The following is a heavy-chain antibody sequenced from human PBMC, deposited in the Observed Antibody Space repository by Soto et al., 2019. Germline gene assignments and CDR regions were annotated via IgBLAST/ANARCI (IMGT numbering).Heavy chain of an antibody. CDR3: ARHPAIAKFENGLDV. Sequence: SETLSLTCAVSGDSITSSAWWSCVRQPPGKGLEWIGEIHLGGTTNYNPSLKSRVTISIDTSKNQFSLNLRSVTAADTAVYYCARHPAIAKFENGLDVWGQGTTVTVSS. CDR2: IHLGGTT. CDR1: GDSITSSAW. J-gene: IGHJ6*02. V-gene: IGHV4-4*02. D-gene: IGHD3-16*01.